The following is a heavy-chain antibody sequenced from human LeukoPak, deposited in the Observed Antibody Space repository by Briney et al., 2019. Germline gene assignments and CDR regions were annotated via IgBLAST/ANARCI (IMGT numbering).Heavy chain of an antibody. Sequence: GGSLRLSCAASGFPFSSFAMVWVRQAPGKGLGWVSALSGPATRAIYADSVRGRFTISRDNFKNTLYLQMNSLRAEDSAVYYCAKCRGGGGEYWHFDLWGRGILVSVSS. CDR3: AKCRGGGGEYWHFDL. V-gene: IGHV3-23*01. CDR1: GFPFSSFA. D-gene: IGHD2-15*01. CDR2: LSGPATRA. J-gene: IGHJ2*01.